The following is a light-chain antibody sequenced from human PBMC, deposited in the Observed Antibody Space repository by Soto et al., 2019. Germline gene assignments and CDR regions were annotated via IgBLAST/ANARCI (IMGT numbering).Light chain of an antibody. CDR3: SSSTNTNTLVI. J-gene: IGLJ2*01. CDR2: EGT. V-gene: IGLV2-14*01. CDR1: SSDVGRYKF. Sequence: QSALTQPPSASGSPGQSVTISCTGTSSDVGRYKFVSWFQQHPGKAPKLLIFEGTNRPSGVSHRFSGSKSGNTASLTISGLQAEDEAMYFCSSSTNTNTLVIFGGGTKLTVL.